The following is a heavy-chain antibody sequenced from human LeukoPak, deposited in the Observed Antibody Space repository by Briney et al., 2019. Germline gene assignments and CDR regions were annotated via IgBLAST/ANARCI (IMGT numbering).Heavy chain of an antibody. CDR2: ISSYNADT. Sequence: ASVKVSCKASGYTFSSYGITWVRQAPGQGLEWMGWISSYNADTNYAQKLQGRVTMTTDTSTSTAYMELRSLRSDDTAVYYCARVFGSSSWYTWAIVQSGAFDNWGQGTMVTVSS. CDR3: ARVFGSSSWYTWAIVQSGAFDN. CDR1: GYTFSSYG. D-gene: IGHD6-13*01. V-gene: IGHV1-18*01. J-gene: IGHJ3*02.